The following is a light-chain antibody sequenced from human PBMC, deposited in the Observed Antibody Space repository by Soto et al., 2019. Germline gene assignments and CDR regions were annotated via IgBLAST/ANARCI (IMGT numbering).Light chain of an antibody. V-gene: IGKV1-39*01. CDR1: QSIGGF. CDR3: QQSYSTPLT. CDR2: AAS. Sequence: DIQMTQSPSSLSVSVGDRVTITFRASQSIGGFLNWYQQKLGKAPKLLIYAASSLQSGVPSRFSGSGSGTGFTLTISSLQPEDFATYYCQQSYSTPLTFGGGTKVDIK. J-gene: IGKJ4*01.